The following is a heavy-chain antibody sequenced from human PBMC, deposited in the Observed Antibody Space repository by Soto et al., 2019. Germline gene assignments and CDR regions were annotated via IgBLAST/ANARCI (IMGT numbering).Heavy chain of an antibody. CDR1: GFTVSSNY. Sequence: PGGSLRLSCAASGFTVSSNYMSWVRQAPGKGLEWVSVIYSGGSTYYADSVEGRFTISRDNSKNTLYLQMNSLRAEDTAVYYCARAKGSYYYYGMDVWGQGTTVTVSS. CDR2: IYSGGST. D-gene: IGHD1-26*01. J-gene: IGHJ6*02. V-gene: IGHV3-53*01. CDR3: ARAKGSYYYYGMDV.